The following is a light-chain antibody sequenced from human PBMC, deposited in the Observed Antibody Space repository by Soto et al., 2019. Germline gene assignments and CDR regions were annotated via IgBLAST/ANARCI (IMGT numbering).Light chain of an antibody. J-gene: IGLJ3*02. CDR1: GGDVGGYNY. Sequence: QSALTQPASVSGSPGQSITISCAGTGGDVGGYNYLSWYQQHPGKAPKLMIYEVIRRPSGISNRFSGSKSGNTASLTISTLQAEDEAEYYCSSYTTSSTVVFGGGTKLTVL. V-gene: IGLV2-14*01. CDR2: EVI. CDR3: SSYTTSSTVV.